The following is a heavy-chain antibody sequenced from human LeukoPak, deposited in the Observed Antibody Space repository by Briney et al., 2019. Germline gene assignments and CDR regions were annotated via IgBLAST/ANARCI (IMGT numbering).Heavy chain of an antibody. CDR1: GYTFTKLG. CDR3: AREPGGTHNRYFDY. J-gene: IGHJ4*02. CDR2: IIPIFGTA. D-gene: IGHD2-15*01. Sequence: SVKVSCKASGYTFTKLGISWVRQAPGQGLEWMGGIIPIFGTANYAQKFQGRVTITADKSTSTAYMELSSLRSEDTAVYYCAREPGGTHNRYFDYWGQGTLVTVSS. V-gene: IGHV1-69*06.